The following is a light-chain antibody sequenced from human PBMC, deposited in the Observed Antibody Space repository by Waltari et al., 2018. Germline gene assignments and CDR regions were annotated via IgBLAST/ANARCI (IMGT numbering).Light chain of an antibody. CDR3: SSYTSSSTPVV. V-gene: IGLV2-14*03. Sequence: QSALTQPASVSGSTGQSITISCTGTSSDVGGYNYVSWYQQYPGKAPKLMIYDVSNRPSGVSNRFSGSKSGNTASLTISGLQAEDEAEYYCSSYTSSSTPVVFGGGTKLTVL. CDR2: DVS. CDR1: SSDVGGYNY. J-gene: IGLJ2*01.